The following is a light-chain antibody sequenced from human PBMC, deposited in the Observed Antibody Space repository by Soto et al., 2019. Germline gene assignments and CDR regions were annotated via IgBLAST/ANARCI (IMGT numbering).Light chain of an antibody. CDR2: EGT. CDR3: CLYAGDYMPV. J-gene: IGLJ1*01. Sequence: QSALTHPASVSGSPGQSVTISCTGTSSDVRSYDLVSWFQQHPGKVPKVMIYEGTKRPSGVSDRFPGSKSDNTASLTISGLQAEDARGYSCCLYAGDYMPVFRPATKHTLL. CDR1: SSDVRSYDL. V-gene: IGLV2-23*01.